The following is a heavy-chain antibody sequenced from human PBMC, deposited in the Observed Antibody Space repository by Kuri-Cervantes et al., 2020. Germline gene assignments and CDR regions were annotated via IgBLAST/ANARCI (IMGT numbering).Heavy chain of an antibody. CDR2: ISGSGGST. CDR1: GFTFRSYA. CDR3: ARDLLSGSSPI. Sequence: GESLKISCAASGFTFRSYAMTWVRQAPGKGLEWVSAISGSGGSTSYADSVKGRFTISRDNSKNTLYLQMNSLRAEDTAVYYCARDLLSGSSPIWGQGTLVTVSS. D-gene: IGHD1-26*01. J-gene: IGHJ4*02. V-gene: IGHV3-23*01.